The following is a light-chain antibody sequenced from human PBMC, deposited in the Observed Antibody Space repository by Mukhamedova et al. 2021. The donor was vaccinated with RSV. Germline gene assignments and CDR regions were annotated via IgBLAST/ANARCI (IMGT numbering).Light chain of an antibody. V-gene: IGLV3-25*03. CDR1: TLSKHY. Sequence: TCPGETLSKHYAYWYQQKSGQAPMLVIYTDTERPSGIPERFSGSSSGTTVTLTISGVQAEDEAYYHCQSAEPTGTYYLFGPVTKVT. J-gene: IGLJ1*01. CDR3: QSAEPTGTYYL. CDR2: TDT.